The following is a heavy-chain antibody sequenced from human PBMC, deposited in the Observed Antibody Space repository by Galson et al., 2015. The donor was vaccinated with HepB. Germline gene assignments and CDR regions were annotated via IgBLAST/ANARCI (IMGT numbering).Heavy chain of an antibody. CDR3: ARAPLATSGSPLFY. V-gene: IGHV1-18*01. CDR2: ISADNGNT. CDR1: GYTFTSYG. Sequence: SVKVSCKASGYTFTSYGITWVRQAPGQGLEWMGWISADNGNTNYAQKLQGRVTMTTDTSTSTAYMELRSLRSDDTAVYYCARAPLATSGSPLFYWGQGTLVTVSS. J-gene: IGHJ4*02. D-gene: IGHD3-22*01.